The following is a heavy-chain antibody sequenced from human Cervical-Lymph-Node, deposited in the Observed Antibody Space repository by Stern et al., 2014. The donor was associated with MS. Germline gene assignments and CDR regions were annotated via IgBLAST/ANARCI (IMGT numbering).Heavy chain of an antibody. V-gene: IGHV1-46*03. Sequence: QMQLVQSGAEVKKPGASVKVSCKASGDSFASYPIHWLRQAPGQGPVWMGIVNPTDGRTTYAQTFKSRVTMTRATSTRTVYMESSSLRPEDTAMYFCANPLPYANWGQGTRVTVSS. D-gene: IGHD4-17*01. CDR2: VNPTDGRT. CDR1: GDSFASYP. CDR3: ANPLPYAN. J-gene: IGHJ1*01.